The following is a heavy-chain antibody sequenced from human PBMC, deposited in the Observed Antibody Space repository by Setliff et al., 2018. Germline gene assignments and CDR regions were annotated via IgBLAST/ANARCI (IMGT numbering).Heavy chain of an antibody. CDR3: ARVLYGDDPVY. D-gene: IGHD4-17*01. V-gene: IGHV3-48*01. J-gene: IGHJ4*02. Sequence: GVLRLSCEAPGFTFSSDRMNWVRQAPGKGLEWVAHINSRSNIIEYAGSVKGRFTISRDNAKNALYLQMNSLRAEDTSVYYCARVLYGDDPVYWGQGTLVTVSS. CDR1: GFTFSSDR. CDR2: INSRSNII.